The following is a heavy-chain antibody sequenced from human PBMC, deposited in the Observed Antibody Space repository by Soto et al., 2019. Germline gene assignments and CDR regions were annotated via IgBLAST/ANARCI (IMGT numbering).Heavy chain of an antibody. J-gene: IGHJ4*02. D-gene: IGHD3-22*01. CDR3: ARTYYYDSSGYPWPGYFDY. CDR1: GGSISSYY. V-gene: IGHV4-59*01. Sequence: SETLSLTCTVSGGSISSYYWSWIRQPPGKGLEWIGYIYYSGSTNYNPSLKSQVTISVDTSKNQFSLKLSSVTAADTAVYYCARTYYYDSSGYPWPGYFDYWGQGTLVTVSS. CDR2: IYYSGST.